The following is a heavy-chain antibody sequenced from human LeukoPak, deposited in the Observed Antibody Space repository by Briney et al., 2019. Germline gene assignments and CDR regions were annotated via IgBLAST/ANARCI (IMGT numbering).Heavy chain of an antibody. CDR2: INPNSGGT. J-gene: IGHJ4*02. CDR1: GYTFSGYY. CDR3: ARGPEGVAYDSSGYYWPTFDY. D-gene: IGHD3-22*01. Sequence: ASVKVSCRTSGYTFSGYYMHWVRQAPGQGLEWMGWINPNSGGTSYAQKFQGRVTMTRDMSTSTVYMELSSLRSEDTAVYYCARGPEGVAYDSSGYYWPTFDYWGQGTLVTVSS. V-gene: IGHV1-2*02.